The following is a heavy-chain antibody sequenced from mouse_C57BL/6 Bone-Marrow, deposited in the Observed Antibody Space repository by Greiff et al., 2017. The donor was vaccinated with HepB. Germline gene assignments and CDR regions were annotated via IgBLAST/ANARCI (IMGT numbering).Heavy chain of an antibody. J-gene: IGHJ4*01. CDR1: GFTFSDYY. D-gene: IGHD1-1*01. CDR2: ISNGGGST. V-gene: IGHV5-12*01. Sequence: DVMLVESGGGLVQPGGSLKLSCAASGFTFSDYYMYWVRQTPEKRLEWVAYISNGGGSTYYPDTVKGRFTISRDNAKNTLYLQMSRLKSEDTAMYYCARHRRYYGSTDAMDYWGQGTSVTVSS. CDR3: ARHRRYYGSTDAMDY.